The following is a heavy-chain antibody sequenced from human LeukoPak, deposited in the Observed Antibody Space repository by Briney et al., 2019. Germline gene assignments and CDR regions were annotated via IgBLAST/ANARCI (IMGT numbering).Heavy chain of an antibody. CDR1: GFTFSIYS. Sequence: GGSLRLSCAASGFTFSIYSMNWVRQAPGKGLEWLSSITSSSNYIYYADSVKGRFTISRDNVQNSLYLQMNSLRAEDTAMYYCAKDRGSVGADFDYWGQGTLITVSS. CDR3: AKDRGSVGADFDY. V-gene: IGHV3-21*01. CDR2: ITSSSNYI. J-gene: IGHJ4*02. D-gene: IGHD1-26*01.